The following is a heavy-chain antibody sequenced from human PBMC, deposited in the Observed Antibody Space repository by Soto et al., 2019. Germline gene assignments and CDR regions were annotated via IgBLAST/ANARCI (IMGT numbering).Heavy chain of an antibody. D-gene: IGHD4-17*01. V-gene: IGHV3-23*01. CDR3: AKFYYGDYSYYYYGMDV. Sequence: PGGSLRLSCASSGFTFSSYAMSWVRQAPGKGLEWVSAISGSGDSTRYADSVQGRFTISRDTSKHTLYLQMNSLRAEDTAVYYCAKFYYGDYSYYYYGMDVWGQGTTVTVSS. J-gene: IGHJ6*02. CDR2: ISGSGDST. CDR1: GFTFSSYA.